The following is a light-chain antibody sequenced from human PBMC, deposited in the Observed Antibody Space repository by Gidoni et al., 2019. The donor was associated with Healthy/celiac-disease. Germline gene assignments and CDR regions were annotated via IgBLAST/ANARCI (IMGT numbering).Light chain of an antibody. CDR3: QQSYSTPGIT. CDR1: QSISSY. V-gene: IGKV1-39*01. Sequence: DIQMTQSPSSLSASVGDRVTITCRASQSISSYLNWYQQKPGKAPKLLIYAAPSLQSGVPSRFSGSGSGTDFTLTISSLQPEDFATYYCQQSYSTPGITFGGGTKVEIK. J-gene: IGKJ4*01. CDR2: AAP.